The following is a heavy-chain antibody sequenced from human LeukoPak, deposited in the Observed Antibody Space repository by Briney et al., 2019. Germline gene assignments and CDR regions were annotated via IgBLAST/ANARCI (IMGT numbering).Heavy chain of an antibody. V-gene: IGHV3-21*01. Sequence: GGSLRLSCAASGFIFSSYSMNWVRQAPGKGLEWASSISSSSSYIYYADSVKGRFTISRDNAKNSLSLQMNSLRAEDTAVYYCARGGEPVGFGYWGQGTLVTVS. D-gene: IGHD1-26*01. CDR1: GFIFSSYS. CDR2: ISSSSSYI. J-gene: IGHJ4*02. CDR3: ARGGEPVGFGY.